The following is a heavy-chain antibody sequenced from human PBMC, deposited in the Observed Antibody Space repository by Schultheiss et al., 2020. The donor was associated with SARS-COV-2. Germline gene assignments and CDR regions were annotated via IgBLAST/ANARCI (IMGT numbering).Heavy chain of an antibody. D-gene: IGHD1-1*01. Sequence: SETLSLTCTVSGGSISSYYWSWIRQPPGKGLEWIGEINHSGSTNYNPSLKSRVIISVDTSKNQFSLKLSSVTAADTAVYYCARVSWNGRAGLDYWGQGTLVTVSS. V-gene: IGHV4-59*12. J-gene: IGHJ4*02. CDR3: ARVSWNGRAGLDY. CDR1: GGSISSYY. CDR2: INHSGST.